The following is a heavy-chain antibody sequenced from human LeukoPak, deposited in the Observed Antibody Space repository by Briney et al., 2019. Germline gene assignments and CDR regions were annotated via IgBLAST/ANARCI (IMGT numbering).Heavy chain of an antibody. V-gene: IGHV1-18*01. CDR1: GYTFTIYG. J-gene: IGHJ5*02. CDR3: ARHGLRFLEWLLRDNWFDP. CDR2: MSAYNGNT. D-gene: IGHD3-3*01. Sequence: ASVKVSCRASGYTFTIYGISWVRQAPGQGLEGMGWMSAYNGNTNYAQKLQGRVTMTTDTSTSTAYMELSSLRSDDTAVYYCARHGLRFLEWLLRDNWFDPWGQGTLVTVSS.